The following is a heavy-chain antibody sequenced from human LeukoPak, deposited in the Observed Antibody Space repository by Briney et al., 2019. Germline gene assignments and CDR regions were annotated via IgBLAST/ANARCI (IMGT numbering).Heavy chain of an antibody. D-gene: IGHD2-2*01. CDR3: ARDQIVVVPAASYYYYYGMDV. CDR1: GGSISSYY. V-gene: IGHV4-59*01. CDR2: IYYSGRT. Sequence: PSETLSLTCTVSGGSISSYYWSWIRQPPGKGLEWIGYIYYSGRTNYNPSLRSRVTISVDTSKNQFSLKLSSVTAADTAVYYCARDQIVVVPAASYYYYYGMDVWGQGTTVTVSS. J-gene: IGHJ6*02.